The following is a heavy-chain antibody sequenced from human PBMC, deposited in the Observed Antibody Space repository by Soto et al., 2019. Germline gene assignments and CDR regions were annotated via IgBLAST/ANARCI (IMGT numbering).Heavy chain of an antibody. J-gene: IGHJ4*02. CDR3: ARVSSKDDYVDY. Sequence: PSETLSLTCTVSGGSISSGGYYWSWIRQHPGKGLEWIGYIYYSGSTYYNPSLKSRVTISVDTSKNQFSLKLSSVTAADTAVYYCARVSSKDDYVDYWGQGTLVTVSS. CDR1: GGSISSGGYY. V-gene: IGHV4-31*03. CDR2: IYYSGST.